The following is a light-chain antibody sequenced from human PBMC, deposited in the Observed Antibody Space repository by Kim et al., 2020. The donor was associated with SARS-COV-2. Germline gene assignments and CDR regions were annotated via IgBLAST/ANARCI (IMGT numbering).Light chain of an antibody. J-gene: IGKJ1*01. Sequence: DIQMTQSPSYVSASVGDRVTITCRASQDIRNWLAWYQQKPGKAPNLLIHTASSLESGVPSRFSGSGSGTDFPLTISSLQPEDFATYYCQQDNSFPPTFGQGTKVDIK. CDR2: TAS. CDR3: QQDNSFPPT. V-gene: IGKV1-12*01. CDR1: QDIRNW.